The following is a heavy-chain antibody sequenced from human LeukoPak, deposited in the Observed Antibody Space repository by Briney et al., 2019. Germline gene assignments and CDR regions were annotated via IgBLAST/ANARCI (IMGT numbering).Heavy chain of an antibody. CDR2: ISISGGTT. CDR1: AFAFSNHA. CDR3: ANEIRPNDY. Sequence: GGSLRLSCTASAFAFSNHAMSWVRQAPGKGLEWVSSISISGGTTYYANSVKGRFTISRENSKSTLYLQMNNLRADDTAVYYCANEIRPNDYWGQGTLVTVSS. D-gene: IGHD4-17*01. J-gene: IGHJ4*02. V-gene: IGHV3-23*01.